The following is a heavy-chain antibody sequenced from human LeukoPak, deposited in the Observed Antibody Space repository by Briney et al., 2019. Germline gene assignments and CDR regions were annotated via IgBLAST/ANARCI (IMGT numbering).Heavy chain of an antibody. CDR2: INHGGSN. V-gene: IGHV4-34*01. CDR1: GFTFSNAW. D-gene: IGHD6-19*01. CDR3: ARNGWYSIDH. J-gene: IGHJ4*02. Sequence: PGGSLRLSCAASGFTFSNAWMSWVRQAPGKGLEWIGEINHGGSNSYNPSVKSRVTMSLDASRNQFSLKLTSVTAADTAVYYCARNGWYSIDHWGQGTLVTVSS.